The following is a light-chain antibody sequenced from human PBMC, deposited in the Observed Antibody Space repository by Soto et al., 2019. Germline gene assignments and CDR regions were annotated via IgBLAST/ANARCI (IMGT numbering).Light chain of an antibody. J-gene: IGKJ1*01. CDR3: QQYNNRPPWT. Sequence: EIVMTQSPATLSVSPGESATLSCRASQSVSSDLAWYHQKPGQAPRLLIYGASTRATGIPARFSGSGSGTEFSLTITSLQSEDFALYYCQQYNNRPPWTVGQGTKVDIK. V-gene: IGKV3-15*01. CDR1: QSVSSD. CDR2: GAS.